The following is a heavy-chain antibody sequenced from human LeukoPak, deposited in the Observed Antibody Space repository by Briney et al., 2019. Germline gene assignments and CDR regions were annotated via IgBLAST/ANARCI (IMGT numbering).Heavy chain of an antibody. CDR3: VRDSWASAGLLDY. D-gene: IGHD6-13*01. V-gene: IGHV3-11*05. Sequence: GGSLRLSCAASGFSFSDYYMTWIRQTPGKGLEWVSYISSRSDHTHYADSVKGRFTISRDNAKNSLYLQMNGLRAEDTAMYYCVRDSWASAGLLDYWGQGTLVTVSS. CDR1: GFSFSDYY. CDR2: ISSRSDHT. J-gene: IGHJ4*02.